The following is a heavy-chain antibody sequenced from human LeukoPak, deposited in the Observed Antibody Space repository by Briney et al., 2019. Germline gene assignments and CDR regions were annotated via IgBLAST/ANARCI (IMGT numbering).Heavy chain of an antibody. Sequence: PSETLSLTCAVYGRSFSGYYWSWIRQPPGKGLEWIGEINHSGSTNYNPSLKSRVTISVDTSKNQFSLKLSSVTAADTAVYYCARAHYVWGSYRYQFWFDPWGQGTLVTVSS. D-gene: IGHD3-16*02. CDR2: INHSGST. CDR3: ARAHYVWGSYRYQFWFDP. CDR1: GRSFSGYY. V-gene: IGHV4-34*01. J-gene: IGHJ5*02.